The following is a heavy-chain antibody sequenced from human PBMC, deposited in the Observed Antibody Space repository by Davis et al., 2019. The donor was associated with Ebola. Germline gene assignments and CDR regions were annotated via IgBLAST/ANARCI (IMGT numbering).Heavy chain of an antibody. CDR2: VDPKTGRT. D-gene: IGHD3-9*01. Sequence: AASVKVSCKASGYSSSDYYMHWVQGAPGKGLEWVGLVDPKTGRTVYAENFQDRVTISADKSTDTVYMELSSLRFEDAAVYYCTTLDILTAYVPYAMDVWGQGTTVTDSS. CDR3: TTLDILTAYVPYAMDV. J-gene: IGHJ6*02. CDR1: GYSSSDYY. V-gene: IGHV1-69-2*01.